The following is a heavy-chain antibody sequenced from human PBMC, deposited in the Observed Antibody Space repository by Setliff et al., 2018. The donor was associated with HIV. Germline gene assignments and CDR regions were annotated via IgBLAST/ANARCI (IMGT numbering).Heavy chain of an antibody. J-gene: IGHJ4*01. CDR3: AHFTHFRDVYFDS. V-gene: IGHV2-5*02. CDR2: IYWDDDV. CDR1: GFSLASSGVG. Sequence: SGSYAGEPPQTLTLTCTFSGFSLASSGVGVAWVRQPPGEGLEWLALIYWDDDVRYSPPLKNRLSISKDNSKNQVVLAMSNMDPVDTATYFCAHFTHFRDVYFDSWGPGILVTVSS. D-gene: IGHD2-21*01.